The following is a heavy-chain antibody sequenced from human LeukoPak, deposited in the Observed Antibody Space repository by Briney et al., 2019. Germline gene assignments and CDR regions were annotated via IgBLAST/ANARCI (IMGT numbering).Heavy chain of an antibody. Sequence: ASVKVSCKASGFTFTGYYIHWVRQAPGQGLEWMGYINPRSGGTNSPQKFQGRVTLTTDTSISAAYMELSSLISDDTAMYYCVREGNELLSKDFDYWGQGTLVAVSS. V-gene: IGHV1-2*02. CDR1: GFTFTGYY. J-gene: IGHJ4*02. CDR2: INPRSGGT. D-gene: IGHD2-21*02. CDR3: VREGNELLSKDFDY.